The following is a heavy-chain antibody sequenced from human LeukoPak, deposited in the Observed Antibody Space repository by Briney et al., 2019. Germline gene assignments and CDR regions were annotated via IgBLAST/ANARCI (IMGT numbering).Heavy chain of an antibody. CDR3: ARDPPFRSYYDLPDAFDI. V-gene: IGHV3-48*01. J-gene: IGHJ3*02. CDR2: ISISSSTI. Sequence: GGSLRLSCAASGLTFSSFSRNWVRQAPGKGREGVSYISISSSTIYYADSVKGRFTISRDNAKNSLYLQMNSLRAEDTAVYYCARDPPFRSYYDLPDAFDIWGQGTMVTVSS. D-gene: IGHD1-26*01. CDR1: GLTFSSFS.